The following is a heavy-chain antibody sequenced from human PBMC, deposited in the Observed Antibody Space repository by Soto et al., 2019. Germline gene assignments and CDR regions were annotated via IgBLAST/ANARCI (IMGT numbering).Heavy chain of an antibody. J-gene: IGHJ6*02. V-gene: IGHV3-23*01. CDR3: AQDKYSGSVRYRYYSFYHGMDV. D-gene: IGHD5-12*01. CDR1: GFTFSTYA. Sequence: EEQLLESGGGLIHPGGSLRLSCATSGFTFSTYAISWVRQAPGKGLEWVSTISGNSVITYYADSVKGRFTISKDSSTNTVYLQISSLRAEDSAASYCAQDKYSGSVRYRYYSFYHGMDVWGQGTTVTVSS. CDR2: ISGNSVIT.